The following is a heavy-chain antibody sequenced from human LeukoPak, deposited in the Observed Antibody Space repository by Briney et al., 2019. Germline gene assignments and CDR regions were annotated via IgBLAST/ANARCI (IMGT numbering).Heavy chain of an antibody. CDR2: IYYSGST. D-gene: IGHD2-2*01. V-gene: IGHV4-59*01. Sequence: PSETLSLTCTVSGGSISSYYWSWIRQPPGKGLEWIGYIYYSGSTNYNPSLKSRVTISVDTSNNQFSLKLSSVTAADTAVYYCARDNVLGYCSSTSCQGAFDIWGQGTMVTVSS. CDR3: ARDNVLGYCSSTSCQGAFDI. CDR1: GGSISSYY. J-gene: IGHJ3*02.